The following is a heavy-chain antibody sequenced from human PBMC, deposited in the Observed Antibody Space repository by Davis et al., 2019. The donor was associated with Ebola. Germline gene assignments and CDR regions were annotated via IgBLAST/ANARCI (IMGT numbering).Heavy chain of an antibody. CDR2: ISYDGSNK. J-gene: IGHJ4*02. D-gene: IGHD6-19*01. Sequence: GGSLRLSCAASGFTFSSYAMHWVRQAPGKGLEWVAVISYDGSNKYYADSVKGRFTISRDNSKNTLYLQMNSLRAEDTAVYFCGTSSDSSVWYGAGAGVEYWGQGTLVTVSS. CDR3: GTSSDSSVWYGAGAGVEY. V-gene: IGHV3-30-3*01. CDR1: GFTFSSYA.